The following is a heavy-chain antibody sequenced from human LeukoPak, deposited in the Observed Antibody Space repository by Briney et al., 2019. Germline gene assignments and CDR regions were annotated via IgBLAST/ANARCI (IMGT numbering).Heavy chain of an antibody. D-gene: IGHD5-12*01. Sequence: GASVKVSCKASGGTFSSYAISWVRQAPGQGLEWMGGIIPIFRTANYAQKFQGRVTITADKSTSTAYMELSSLRSEDTAVYYCARGYSGYGGLDYYYYYMDVWGKGTTVTVSS. CDR3: ARGYSGYGGLDYYYYYMDV. CDR2: IIPIFRTA. V-gene: IGHV1-69*06. J-gene: IGHJ6*03. CDR1: GGTFSSYA.